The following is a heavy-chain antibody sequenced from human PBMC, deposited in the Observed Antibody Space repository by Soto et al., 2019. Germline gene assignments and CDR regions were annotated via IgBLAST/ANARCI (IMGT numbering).Heavy chain of an antibody. Sequence: PGGSLRLSCAASGFTFSSYAMSWVRQAPGKGLEWVSAISGSGVSTYYADSVKGRFTISRDNSKNTLYLQMNSLRAEDTAVYYCTKSHYYDSSGPDSDYWGQGTLVTVPQ. CDR3: TKSHYYDSSGPDSDY. J-gene: IGHJ4*02. CDR2: ISGSGVST. CDR1: GFTFSSYA. V-gene: IGHV3-23*01. D-gene: IGHD3-22*01.